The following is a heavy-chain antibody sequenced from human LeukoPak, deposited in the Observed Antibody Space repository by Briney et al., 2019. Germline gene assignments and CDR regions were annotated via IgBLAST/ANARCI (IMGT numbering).Heavy chain of an antibody. CDR1: GFTFSSYN. Sequence: GGSLRLSCAASGFTFSSYNMNWVRQAAGKGLEWVSYISSSGSTIYYADSVKGRFTISRDNAKNSLYLQMNSLRAEDTAVYYCAREAYQLLGYYYYMDVWGKGTTVTVSS. CDR3: AREAYQLLGYYYYMDV. V-gene: IGHV3-48*04. J-gene: IGHJ6*03. D-gene: IGHD2-2*01. CDR2: ISSSGSTI.